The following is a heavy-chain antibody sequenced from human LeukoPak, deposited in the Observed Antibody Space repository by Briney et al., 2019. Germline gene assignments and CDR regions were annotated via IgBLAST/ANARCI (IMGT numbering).Heavy chain of an antibody. CDR1: GFTFVSHW. V-gene: IGHV3-53*05. D-gene: IGHD4/OR15-4a*01. J-gene: IGHJ4*02. CDR2: IYSDNT. Sequence: PGGSLRLSCVASGFTFVSHWMTWVRQAPGKGLEWVSFIYSDNTHYSDSVKGRFTISRDNSKNTLYLQMNSLRAEDTAVYYCARRAGAYSHPYDYWGQGTLVTVSS. CDR3: ARRAGAYSHPYDY.